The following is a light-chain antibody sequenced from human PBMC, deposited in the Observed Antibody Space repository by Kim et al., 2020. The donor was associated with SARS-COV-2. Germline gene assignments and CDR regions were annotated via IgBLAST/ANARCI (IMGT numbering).Light chain of an antibody. V-gene: IGLV3-21*04. Sequence: SYELTQPPSVSVAPGKTARITCGGNNIGSKSVHWYQQKPGQAPVLVIYYDSDRPSGIPERFSGSNSGNTATLTISRVDAGDEADYYCQVWDSSSDQVFGGGTKLTVL. CDR3: QVWDSSSDQV. J-gene: IGLJ3*02. CDR1: NIGSKS. CDR2: YDS.